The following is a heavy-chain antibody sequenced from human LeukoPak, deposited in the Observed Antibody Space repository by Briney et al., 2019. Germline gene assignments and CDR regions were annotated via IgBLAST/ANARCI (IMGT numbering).Heavy chain of an antibody. CDR2: ISYSGST. CDR3: ARYFLGSGRYRSYYFDF. Sequence: PSETLSLTCTVSGDSITNYYWSWIRQPPGKGLEWIGYISYSGSTNYNPSLKSRLTISLDTSKNQFSLNLSSVTAADTAVYFCARYFLGSGRYRSYYFDFWGQGTLVTVSS. J-gene: IGHJ4*02. V-gene: IGHV4-59*08. D-gene: IGHD3-10*01. CDR1: GDSITNYY.